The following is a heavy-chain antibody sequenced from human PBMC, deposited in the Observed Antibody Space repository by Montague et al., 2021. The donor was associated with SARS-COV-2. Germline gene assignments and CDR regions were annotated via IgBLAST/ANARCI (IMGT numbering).Heavy chain of an antibody. CDR3: ARNMAY. J-gene: IGHJ4*02. CDR1: SGSLSNYY. CDR2: MYETGNM. V-gene: IGHV4-4*09. Sequence: SQCLSLACTVSSGSLSNYYWSWIRQSPDKGLEWIGYMYETGNMSYNTSLMSRVSILADTSKSQFSLSLTSVTAADSARYYCARNMAYWGQGVLVTV. D-gene: IGHD2/OR15-2a*01.